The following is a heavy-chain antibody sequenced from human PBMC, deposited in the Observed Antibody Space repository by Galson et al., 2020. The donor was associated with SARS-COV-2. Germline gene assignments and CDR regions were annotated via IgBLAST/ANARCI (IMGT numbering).Heavy chain of an antibody. CDR2: IYPGDSDT. V-gene: IGHV5-51*01. D-gene: IGHD2-2*01. CDR1: GYFFTSNW. CDR3: AMSPQLLPATD. Sequence: GESLKISCKGSGYFFTSNWIGWVRQVPGKGLEWMGIIYPGDSDTRYSPSFRGQVTISADKSINTAYLQWSSLKASDTAIYYCAMSPQLLPATDWGQEPWSPSPQ. J-gene: IGHJ4*01.